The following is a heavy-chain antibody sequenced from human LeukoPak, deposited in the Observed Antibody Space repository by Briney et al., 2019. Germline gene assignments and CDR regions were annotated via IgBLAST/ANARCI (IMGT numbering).Heavy chain of an antibody. CDR2: ISGSGGST. Sequence: GGSLRLSCAASGFTFSSHAMSWVRQAPGKGLEWVSAISGSGGSTYYADSVKGRFTISRDKSKNTLYLQINSLRAEDTAVYYCAKGLAVAGQFDYWGQGTLVTVSS. CDR3: AKGLAVAGQFDY. CDR1: GFTFSSHA. J-gene: IGHJ4*02. D-gene: IGHD6-19*01. V-gene: IGHV3-23*01.